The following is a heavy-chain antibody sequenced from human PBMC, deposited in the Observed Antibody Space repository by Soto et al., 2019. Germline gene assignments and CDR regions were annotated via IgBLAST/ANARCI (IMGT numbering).Heavy chain of an antibody. CDR2: LKPNSGNT. CDR1: GYTFTSYD. J-gene: IGHJ3*02. V-gene: IGHV1-8*01. CDR3: ARVDSSGWVHIGAFDI. Sequence: QVQLVQSGAEVKKPGASVNVSCKASGYTFTSYDIIWVRQDTGQGLEWLGWLKPNSGNTGYAQKCQGRVTMTRNTSISTAYMELSRLRSEDTAVYYCARVDSSGWVHIGAFDIWGQGTLVTVSS. D-gene: IGHD6-19*01.